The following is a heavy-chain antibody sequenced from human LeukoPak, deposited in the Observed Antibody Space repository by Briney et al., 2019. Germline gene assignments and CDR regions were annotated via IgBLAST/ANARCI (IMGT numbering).Heavy chain of an antibody. Sequence: ASVKVSCKASGYTFTSYDINWVRQATGQGLEWMGWMNPNSGNTGYAQKFQGRVTMTRNTSISTAYVELSSLRSEDTAVYYCARFYRAEGYFDYWGQGTLVTVSS. CDR2: MNPNSGNT. J-gene: IGHJ4*02. D-gene: IGHD2/OR15-2a*01. V-gene: IGHV1-8*01. CDR1: GYTFTSYD. CDR3: ARFYRAEGYFDY.